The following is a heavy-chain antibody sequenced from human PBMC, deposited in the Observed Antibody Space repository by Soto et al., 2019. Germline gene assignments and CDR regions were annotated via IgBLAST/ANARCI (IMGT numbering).Heavy chain of an antibody. CDR3: AREGTYDFWSGYRYYYYYYGMDV. Sequence: PSETLSLTCAVYGGSFSGYYWSWIRQPPGKGLEWIGEINHSGSTNYNPSLKSRVTISVATSKNQFSLKLSSVTAADTAVYYCAREGTYDFWSGYRYYYYYYGMDVWGQGTTVTVSS. D-gene: IGHD3-3*01. V-gene: IGHV4-34*01. CDR2: INHSGST. CDR1: GGSFSGYY. J-gene: IGHJ6*02.